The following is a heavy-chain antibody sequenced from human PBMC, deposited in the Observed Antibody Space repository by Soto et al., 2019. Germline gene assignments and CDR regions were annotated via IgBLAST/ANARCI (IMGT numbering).Heavy chain of an antibody. CDR1: GGSISSVGYY. J-gene: IGHJ4*02. V-gene: IGHV4-31*03. CDR2: IYYSGST. Sequence: SETLSLTCTVSGGSISSVGYYWSWIRQHPGKGLEWIGYIYYSGSTYYNPSLKSRVTISVDTSKNQFSLKLSSVTAADTAVYYCASFFTMVRGVTSDYWGQGTLVTVSS. D-gene: IGHD3-10*01. CDR3: ASFFTMVRGVTSDY.